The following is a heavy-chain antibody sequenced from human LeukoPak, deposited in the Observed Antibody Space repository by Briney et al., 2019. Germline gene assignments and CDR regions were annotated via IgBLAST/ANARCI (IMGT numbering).Heavy chain of an antibody. CDR1: GGSISSGSYY. D-gene: IGHD3-10*01. Sequence: SETLSLTCTVSGGSISSGSYYWSWIRRPAGKGLEWIGRIYTSGSTNYNPSLKSRVTISVDTSKNQFSLKLSSVTAADTAVYYCARAPWYYGSGVEAWGQGTLVTISS. J-gene: IGHJ5*02. CDR2: IYTSGST. V-gene: IGHV4-61*02. CDR3: ARAPWYYGSGVEA.